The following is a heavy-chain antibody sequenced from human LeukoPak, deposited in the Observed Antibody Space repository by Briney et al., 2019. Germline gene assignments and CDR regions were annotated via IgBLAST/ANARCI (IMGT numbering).Heavy chain of an antibody. D-gene: IGHD5-18*01. CDR2: TKQDGSEN. CDR3: ARDSTGYGYEEWS. V-gene: IGHV3-7*01. J-gene: IGHJ5*02. CDR1: GFTVSSNY. Sequence: GGSLRLSCAASGFTVSSNYMSWVRQAPGKGLEWVANTKQDGSENFYVDSVKGRFTISRDNAKNSLYLQMNSLRADDTAVYYCARDSTGYGYEEWSWGQGTLVTVSS.